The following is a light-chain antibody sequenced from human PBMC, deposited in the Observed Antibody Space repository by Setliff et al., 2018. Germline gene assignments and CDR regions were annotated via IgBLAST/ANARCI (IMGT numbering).Light chain of an antibody. Sequence: DIQMTQSPSSLSASVGDRVTITCQASQDISDHLNWYQQKPGKAPKLLIYDASNLESGVPPRFSGSGSGTDFTFIITSLQPEDFATYYCLQYHSLPYTFGQGTKVDIK. CDR2: DAS. CDR3: LQYHSLPYT. CDR1: QDISDH. V-gene: IGKV1-33*01. J-gene: IGKJ2*01.